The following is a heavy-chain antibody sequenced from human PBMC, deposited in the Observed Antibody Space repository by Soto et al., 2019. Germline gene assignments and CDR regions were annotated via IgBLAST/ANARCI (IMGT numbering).Heavy chain of an antibody. CDR3: TSKIARRAPFDP. J-gene: IGHJ5*02. CDR2: IYSGGST. CDR1: GGSISSSGYY. D-gene: IGHD2-21*01. Sequence: QLQLQESGPGLVKPSETLSLTCTVSGGSISSSGYYWGWIRQPPGKGLEWIGSIYSGGSTYYNPSLKSRVTISVDTSKNQFSLELSSVTAADTAVYYCTSKIARRAPFDPWGQGTLVTVSS. V-gene: IGHV4-39*01.